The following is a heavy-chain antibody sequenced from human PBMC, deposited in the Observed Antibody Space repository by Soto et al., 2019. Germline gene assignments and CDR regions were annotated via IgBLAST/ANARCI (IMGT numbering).Heavy chain of an antibody. CDR2: INPNSGDT. CDR1: GYTFTDDF. V-gene: IGHV1-2*02. Sequence: ASVKVSCKASGYTFTDDFIHWVRQAPGQGLEWVGWINPNSGDTGYAENFQGRVTMTRDTSISTAFMELSRLRSDDTATYYCATRATERQFDSWGPGTQVTVSS. J-gene: IGHJ4*02. CDR3: ATRATERQFDS. D-gene: IGHD6-25*01.